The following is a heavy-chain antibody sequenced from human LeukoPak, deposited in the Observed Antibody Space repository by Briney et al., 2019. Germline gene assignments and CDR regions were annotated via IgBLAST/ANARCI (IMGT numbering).Heavy chain of an antibody. CDR3: ARGRKYTSGYRVTELGSGYSDY. J-gene: IGHJ4*02. CDR2: INESGRN. CDR1: GGSFSGYH. D-gene: IGHD5-18*01. Sequence: SETLSLNCAVHGGSFSGYHCNWIRQSPGKGLEWIGEINESGRNTYDSSLKSRLTLSVDTSKRNCSLKLTSVTAADTAVYYCARGRKYTSGYRVTELGSGYSDYWGQGTLVTVSS. V-gene: IGHV4-34*01.